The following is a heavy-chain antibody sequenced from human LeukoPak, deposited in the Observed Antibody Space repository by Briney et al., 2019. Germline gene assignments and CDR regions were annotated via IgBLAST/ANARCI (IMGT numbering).Heavy chain of an antibody. V-gene: IGHV3-23*01. Sequence: GGSLRLSCAASGFTFSSYAMSWVRQAPGKGLEWVSAISGSGGSTSYADSVRGRFTISRDNSKNTLYLQMNSLRAEDTAVYYCAKGDYVWGSYRFPRSYYYYYGMDVWGQGTTVTVSS. CDR3: AKGDYVWGSYRFPRSYYYYYGMDV. CDR1: GFTFSSYA. J-gene: IGHJ6*02. D-gene: IGHD3-16*02. CDR2: ISGSGGST.